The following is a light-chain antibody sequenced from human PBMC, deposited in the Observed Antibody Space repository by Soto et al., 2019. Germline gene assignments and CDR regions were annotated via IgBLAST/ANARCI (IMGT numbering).Light chain of an antibody. CDR1: QTISSY. CDR3: QQTYSTPPT. V-gene: IGKV1-39*01. CDR2: AAS. J-gene: IGKJ1*01. Sequence: IQMTQSPSSLSASVGDGVTITCRTSQTISSYLNWYQQKPGKAPKLLIFAASSLQSGVPSRFSGSGSGTDFTLTISSLQPEDFATYYCQQTYSTPPTFGQGTKVDIK.